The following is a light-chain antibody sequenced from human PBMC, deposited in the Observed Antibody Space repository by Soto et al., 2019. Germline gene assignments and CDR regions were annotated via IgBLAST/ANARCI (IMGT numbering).Light chain of an antibody. V-gene: IGLV2-11*01. J-gene: IGLJ2*01. CDR1: SSDVGGYNY. CDR2: DVS. Sequence: QSALTQPRSVSGSPGQSVTISCTGTSSDVGGYNYVSWYQQHPGKAPKLMIYDVSKRPSGVPDRCSGSKSGNTASMTISGLQAEDESDYYCCSYAGSYTLRVFGGGTKLTVL. CDR3: CSYAGSYTLRV.